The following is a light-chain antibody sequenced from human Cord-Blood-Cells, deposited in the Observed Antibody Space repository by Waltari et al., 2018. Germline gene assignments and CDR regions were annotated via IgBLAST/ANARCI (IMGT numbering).Light chain of an antibody. CDR3: QQSYSTPPEYT. CDR2: AAS. CDR1: QSISSY. Sequence: DIQMTQSPSSLSASVGDRVTITCRASQSISSYLNWYQQKPGKAPKLLIYAASSLQSGVPSRFSCSGSGKDFTLTNSSLQPEDFATYYCQQSYSTPPEYTFGQGTKLEIK. V-gene: IGKV1-39*01. J-gene: IGKJ2*01.